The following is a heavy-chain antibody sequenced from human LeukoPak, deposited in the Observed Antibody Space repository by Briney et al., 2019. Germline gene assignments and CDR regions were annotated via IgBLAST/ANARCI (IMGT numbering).Heavy chain of an antibody. D-gene: IGHD6-19*01. CDR2: IYSGGST. CDR3: ARGVPDSSGWVPFYYFDY. Sequence: GGSLRLSCAASGFTVRSNYMSWVRQAPGKGLEWVSVIYSGGSTYYADSVKGRFTISRDNSKNTLYLQMNSLRAEDTAVYYCARGVPDSSGWVPFYYFDYWGQGTLVTVSS. J-gene: IGHJ4*02. CDR1: GFTVRSNY. V-gene: IGHV3-53*01.